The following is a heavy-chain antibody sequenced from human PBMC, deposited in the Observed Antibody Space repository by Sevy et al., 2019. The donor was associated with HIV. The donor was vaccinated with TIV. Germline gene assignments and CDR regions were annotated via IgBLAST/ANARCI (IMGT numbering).Heavy chain of an antibody. CDR3: TTGGSILQH. CDR2: IKSRTEGGTP. J-gene: IGHJ4*02. Sequence: GGSLRLSCAASGFTFSNVWMCWVRQAPGKGLERVGHIKSRTEGGTPDYAAPVKGRFNISRDDSKSTLYLQMNSLKTEDTAVYYCTTGGSILQHWGQGTLVTVSS. CDR1: GFTFSNVW. D-gene: IGHD2-21*01. V-gene: IGHV3-15*01.